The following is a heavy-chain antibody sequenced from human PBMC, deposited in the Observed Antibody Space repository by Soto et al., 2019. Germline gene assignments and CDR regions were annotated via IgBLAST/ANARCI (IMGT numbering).Heavy chain of an antibody. CDR1: GFSLSTYGVG. CDR2: IYWDDDK. J-gene: IGHJ6*02. CDR3: AHSQRLGGGSYYGRGLDV. D-gene: IGHD3-10*01. V-gene: IGHV2-5*02. Sequence: QITLKESGPTLVKPTQTLTLTCTFSGFSLSTYGVGVNWIRQPPGKALEWLALIYWDDDKRYSSSLKNRLTIMKDTSKNQVVLIMTNTDPADTATYYCAHSQRLGGGSYYGRGLDVWGQGTTVTVSS.